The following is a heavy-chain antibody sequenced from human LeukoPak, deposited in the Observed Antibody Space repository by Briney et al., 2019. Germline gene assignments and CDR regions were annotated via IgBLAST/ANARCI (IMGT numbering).Heavy chain of an antibody. Sequence: SETLSLTCTVSGGSISSYYWSWIRQPPGKGLEWIGYIYYSGSTNYNPSLKSRVTISVDTSKNQFSLKLSSVTAADTAVYYCARFNGYYGSGRGFDPWGQGTLATVSS. CDR3: ARFNGYYGSGRGFDP. V-gene: IGHV4-59*01. D-gene: IGHD3-10*01. CDR1: GGSISSYY. J-gene: IGHJ5*02. CDR2: IYYSGST.